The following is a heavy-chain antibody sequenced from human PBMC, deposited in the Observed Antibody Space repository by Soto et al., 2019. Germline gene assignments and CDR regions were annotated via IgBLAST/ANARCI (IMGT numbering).Heavy chain of an antibody. CDR3: ARSGDNYNRLDY. CDR2: SSNSGTFS. V-gene: IGHV3-11*06. CDR1: GFTFSDYY. Sequence: PGGSLRLSCEGSGFTFSDYYISWIRQAPGKGLEWISYSSNSGTFSRYADSVKGRFSISRDNTKNLLYPQMNSLRAEDTDVYYCARSGDNYNRLDYWGQGTPVT. D-gene: IGHD1-1*01. J-gene: IGHJ4*02.